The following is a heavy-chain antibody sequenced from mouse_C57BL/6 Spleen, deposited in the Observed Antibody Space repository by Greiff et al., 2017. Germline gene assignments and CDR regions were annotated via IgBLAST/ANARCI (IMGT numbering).Heavy chain of an antibody. J-gene: IGHJ4*01. V-gene: IGHV1-64*01. CDR3: ARGAYYSNLYAMDY. CDR2: IHPNSGST. D-gene: IGHD2-5*01. Sequence: QVQLKQPGAELVKPGASVKLSCKASGYTFTSYWMHWVKQRPGQGLEWIGMIHPNSGSTNYNEKFKSKATLTVDKSSSTAYMQLSSLTSEDSAVYYCARGAYYSNLYAMDYWGQGTSVTVSS. CDR1: GYTFTSYW.